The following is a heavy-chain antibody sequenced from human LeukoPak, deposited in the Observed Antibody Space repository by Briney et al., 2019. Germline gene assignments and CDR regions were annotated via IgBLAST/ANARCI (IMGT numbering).Heavy chain of an antibody. D-gene: IGHD3-22*01. CDR1: GGTFSSYA. CDR2: IIPIFGTA. J-gene: IGHJ4*02. Sequence: SVKVSCKASGGTFSSYAISWVRQAPGQGLEWMGGIIPIFGTANYAQKFQGRVTITADESTSTAYMELSSLRSEDTTVYYCARDQEGNYYDSSGTFDYWGQGTLVTVSS. CDR3: ARDQEGNYYDSSGTFDY. V-gene: IGHV1-69*13.